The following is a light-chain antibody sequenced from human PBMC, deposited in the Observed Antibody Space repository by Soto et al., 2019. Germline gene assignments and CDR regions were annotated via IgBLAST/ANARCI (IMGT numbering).Light chain of an antibody. V-gene: IGLV1-44*01. CDR3: ATWDGSLNGVV. Sequence: QSVLTQPPSASGTPGQRVTISCSGSSSNIGSNTVNWYQQLPGTAPKLLIYHSHQRPSGVPDRFSGSKYGTSASLAISGLQSEDETHYYCATWDGSLNGVVFGGGTKLTVL. CDR2: HSH. J-gene: IGLJ2*01. CDR1: SSNIGSNT.